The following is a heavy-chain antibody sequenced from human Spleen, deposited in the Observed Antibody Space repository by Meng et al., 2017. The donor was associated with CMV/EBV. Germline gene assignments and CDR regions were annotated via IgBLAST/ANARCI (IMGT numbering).Heavy chain of an antibody. CDR2: ISGSGDVT. Sequence: ETLSLTCAASGFSFSSYGMSWVRQAPGEGLEWVSAISGSGDVTYYRDSVKGRFTISRDNSKNTLYLQMNSLRVEDTAVYYCAKNLKYYYDSSGHDPSAWWGQGTLVTVSS. CDR1: GFSFSSYG. D-gene: IGHD3-22*01. J-gene: IGHJ4*02. V-gene: IGHV3-23*01. CDR3: AKNLKYYYDSSGHDPSAW.